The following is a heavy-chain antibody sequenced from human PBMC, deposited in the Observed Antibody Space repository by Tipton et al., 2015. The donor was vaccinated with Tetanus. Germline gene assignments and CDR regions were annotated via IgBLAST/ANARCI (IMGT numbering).Heavy chain of an antibody. CDR2: VYNSGRT. CDR1: GDSVRSGDSQ. CDR3: ARANYASAKKGPFDS. V-gene: IGHV4-61*08. J-gene: IGHJ4*02. Sequence: GLVKPSETLSLTCTVSGDSVRSGDSQWNWIRQPPGKGLEWLAYVYNSGRTNSNYSLKSRITISQDTSKTQFSLKLTSVTAADTAVYYCARANYASAKKGPFDSWGQGTLVIVSS. D-gene: IGHD5-24*01.